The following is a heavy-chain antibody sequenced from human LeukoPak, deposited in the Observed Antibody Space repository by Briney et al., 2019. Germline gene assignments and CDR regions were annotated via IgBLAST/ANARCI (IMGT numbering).Heavy chain of an antibody. CDR3: AKDIQLST. V-gene: IGHV3-23*01. Sequence: GGSLRLSCAASGFNFRDAAMTWVRQAPGKGLEWVSLIGTVGDSPFYADSVKGRFTISRDNSKNSLSLQMNSLRVEDTAIYYCAKDIQLSTWGLGTMVTVPS. CDR1: GFNFRDAA. CDR2: IGTVGDSP. D-gene: IGHD5-24*01. J-gene: IGHJ3*01.